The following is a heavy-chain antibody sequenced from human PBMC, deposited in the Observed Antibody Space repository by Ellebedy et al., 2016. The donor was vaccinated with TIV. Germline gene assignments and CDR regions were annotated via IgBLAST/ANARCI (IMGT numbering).Heavy chain of an antibody. Sequence: SETLSLXCTVSDGSISNYYWSWIRQPPGKGLERIGYIYYTGSTTYNPSLRSRLTISLDTSKNQFSLNLSSVIAADTAVYFCARVQTTLEVFDFWGQGTLVTVSS. D-gene: IGHD1-1*01. CDR2: IYYTGST. CDR1: DGSISNYY. V-gene: IGHV4-59*01. J-gene: IGHJ4*02. CDR3: ARVQTTLEVFDF.